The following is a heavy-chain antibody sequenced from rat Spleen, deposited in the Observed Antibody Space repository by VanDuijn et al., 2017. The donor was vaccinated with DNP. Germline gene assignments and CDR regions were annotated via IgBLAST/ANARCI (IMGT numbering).Heavy chain of an antibody. V-gene: IGHV2-32*01. CDR2: MWSDGDR. D-gene: IGHD1-7*01. CDR3: ARPHGTSGNWFAY. Sequence: QVQLTESGPGLVQPSQTLSLTCTVSGFSLASYGVSWVRQPPGKGLEWMGVMWSDGDRSYNSDLKSRLSISRATSKSQVFLKVNSLQTEDTATYYCARPHGTSGNWFAYWGQGTLVTVSS. J-gene: IGHJ3*01. CDR1: GFSLASYG.